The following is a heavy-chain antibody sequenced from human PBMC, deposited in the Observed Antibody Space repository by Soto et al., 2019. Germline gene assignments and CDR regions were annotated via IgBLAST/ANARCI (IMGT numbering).Heavy chain of an antibody. Sequence: EVQLLESGGGLVQPGGSLRLSCAASGFTFSSYAMSWVRQAPGKGLEWVSAISGSGGSTYYADSVKGRFTISRDNSKKTLYLQINGLRAEDTAVYNCAKDQPRSSFLNYYGMCVLGQGTTVTVSS. J-gene: IGHJ6*02. CDR3: AKDQPRSSFLNYYGMCV. CDR2: ISGSGGST. V-gene: IGHV3-23*01. D-gene: IGHD2-15*01. CDR1: GFTFSSYA.